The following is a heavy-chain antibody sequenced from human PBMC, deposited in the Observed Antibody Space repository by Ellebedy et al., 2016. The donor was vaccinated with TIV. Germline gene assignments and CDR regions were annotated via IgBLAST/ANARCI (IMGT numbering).Heavy chain of an antibody. J-gene: IGHJ5*02. CDR1: GFSFSNYW. V-gene: IGHV3-7*01. CDR2: IKQDGSAK. CDR3: AGGSGWRIEA. D-gene: IGHD6-25*01. Sequence: GESLKISCAASGFSFSNYWMNWVRLAPGTGLEWVANIKQDGSAKNYVDSVKGRFSISRDNGKNSLYRQMSSLRAEDTAVDYCAGGSGWRIEAWGQGTLVTGSS.